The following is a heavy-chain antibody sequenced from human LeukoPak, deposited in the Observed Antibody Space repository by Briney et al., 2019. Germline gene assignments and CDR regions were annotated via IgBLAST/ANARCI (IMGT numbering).Heavy chain of an antibody. V-gene: IGHV5-51*01. CDR1: GYSFTTQW. J-gene: IGHJ4*02. CDR3: ARRYYAFAYDY. Sequence: GESLKISCKASGYSFTTQWIGWVRQMPGKDLEWMAIIYPGDSDIRYSPSFQGQVTISADKSITTAYLQWSSLKASDTAMYYCARRYYAFAYDYWGQGTLVTVSS. CDR2: IYPGDSDI. D-gene: IGHD3-10*01.